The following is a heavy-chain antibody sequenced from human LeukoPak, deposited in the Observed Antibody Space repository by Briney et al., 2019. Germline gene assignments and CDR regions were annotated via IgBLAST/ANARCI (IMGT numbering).Heavy chain of an antibody. Sequence: SETLSLTCAVSGGSISSGGYSWSWIRQPPGKGLEWIGYIYHSGSTYYNPSLKSRITISVDTSENRFSLKLSSVTATDTAVYYCARDCSGGSCYGAFDIWGQGTMVTVSS. CDR3: ARDCSGGSCYGAFDI. J-gene: IGHJ3*02. V-gene: IGHV4-30-2*05. CDR1: GGSISSGGYS. D-gene: IGHD2-15*01. CDR2: IYHSGST.